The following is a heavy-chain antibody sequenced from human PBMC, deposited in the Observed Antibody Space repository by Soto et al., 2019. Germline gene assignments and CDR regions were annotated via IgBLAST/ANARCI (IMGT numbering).Heavy chain of an antibody. CDR2: ISHIGSV. D-gene: IGHD6-19*01. J-gene: IGHJ4*02. V-gene: IGHV4-4*02. CDR1: GVSISSNYY. CDR3: ARSFGWYAIDY. Sequence: QVLLQESGPGLVQPSGTLSLSCVASGVSISSNYYWGWVRQPPGKGLEWLGDISHIGSVNYNPSLKSPVTISMDKSQNQFSLKVNSVTAANTAVYYCARSFGWYAIDYWGQGTLVIVSS.